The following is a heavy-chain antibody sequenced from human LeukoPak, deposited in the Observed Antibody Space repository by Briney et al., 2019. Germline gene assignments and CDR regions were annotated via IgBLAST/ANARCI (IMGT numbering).Heavy chain of an antibody. V-gene: IGHV4-39*01. D-gene: IGHD2-21*01. CDR3: ARHKNCASITHCHFDS. J-gene: IGHJ4*02. Sequence: SETLSLTCVVSGASISSGDYYWAWIRQPPGKGLEWIGSIYYSGSTLYNSSLKSRVTISVDASTNQFSLKLNSVTAADTAVLYCARHKNCASITHCHFDSWGQGILVTVSS. CDR1: GASISSGDYY. CDR2: IYYSGST.